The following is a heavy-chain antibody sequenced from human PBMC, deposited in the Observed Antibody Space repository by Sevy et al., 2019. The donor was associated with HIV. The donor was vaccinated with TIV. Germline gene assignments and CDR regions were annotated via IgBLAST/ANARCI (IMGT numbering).Heavy chain of an antibody. CDR3: ARAAYYCSTTSCYIDY. V-gene: IGHV3-21*01. CDR1: GFTFSTYT. Sequence: GGSLRLSCAASGFTFSTYTMNWVRQAPGKGLEWVSSISSSSSYIYYADSVKGRFTISRDNAKNSLYLQMNSLRVEDTAVYYCARAAYYCSTTSCYIDYWGQGPLVTVSS. J-gene: IGHJ4*02. D-gene: IGHD2-2*02. CDR2: ISSSSSYI.